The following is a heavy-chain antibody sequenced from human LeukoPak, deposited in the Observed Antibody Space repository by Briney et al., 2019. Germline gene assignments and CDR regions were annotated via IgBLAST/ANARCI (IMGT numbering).Heavy chain of an antibody. D-gene: IGHD6-6*01. V-gene: IGHV5-51*01. CDR2: IYPGDSDT. Sequence: GESLKISCKGSGYRFTSFWIGWVRQMPGKGLEWMGIIYPGDSDTRYSPSFQGQVTMSADKSISTAYLQWNSLKASDTAVYYCARLSVGRGSSSGVDFWGQGTLVTVSS. CDR1: GYRFTSFW. CDR3: ARLSVGRGSSSGVDF. J-gene: IGHJ4*02.